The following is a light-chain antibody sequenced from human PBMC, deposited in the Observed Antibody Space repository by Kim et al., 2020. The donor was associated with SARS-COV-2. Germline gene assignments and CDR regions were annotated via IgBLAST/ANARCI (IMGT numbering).Light chain of an antibody. V-gene: IGLV1-40*01. Sequence: VPISSPGRRSTIGAVYDVHWYQQLPGPAPTLLIYGNSNRPSGVPDRFSGSKSGTSASLAITGLQAEDEADYYCQSYDSSLTPVVFGGGTQLTVL. J-gene: IGLJ2*01. CDR1: RSTIGAVYD. CDR2: GNS. CDR3: QSYDSSLTPVV.